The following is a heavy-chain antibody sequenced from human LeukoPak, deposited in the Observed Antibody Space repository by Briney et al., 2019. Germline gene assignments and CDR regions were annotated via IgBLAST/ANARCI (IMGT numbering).Heavy chain of an antibody. D-gene: IGHD6-19*01. V-gene: IGHV3-7*01. CDR3: ARDLSGWYGRYYFDY. CDR2: IKQDGSEK. J-gene: IGHJ4*02. CDR1: GFTFSSYA. Sequence: QPGGSLRLSWAASGFTFSSYAMSWVRQAPGKGLEWVANIKQDGSEKYYVDSVKGRFTISRDNAKNSLYLQMNSLRAEDTAVYYCARDLSGWYGRYYFDYWGQGTLVTVSS.